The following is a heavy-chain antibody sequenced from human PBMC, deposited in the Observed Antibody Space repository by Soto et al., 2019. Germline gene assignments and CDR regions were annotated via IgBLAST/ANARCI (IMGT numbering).Heavy chain of an antibody. J-gene: IGHJ4*02. Sequence: LSLTCAVYGGSFSGYYWSWIRQPPGKGLEWIGEINHSGSTNYNPSLKSRVTISVDTSKNQFSLKLSSVTAADTAVYYCARGGVPTIFGVVTRRAIFDYWGQGTLVTVSS. V-gene: IGHV4-34*01. CDR2: INHSGST. CDR3: ARGGVPTIFGVVTRRAIFDY. D-gene: IGHD3-3*01. CDR1: GGSFSGYY.